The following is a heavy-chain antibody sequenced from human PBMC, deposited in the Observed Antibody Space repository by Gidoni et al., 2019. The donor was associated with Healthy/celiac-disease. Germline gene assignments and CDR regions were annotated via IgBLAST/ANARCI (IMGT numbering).Heavy chain of an antibody. CDR2: IKQDGSEK. D-gene: IGHD4-4*01. J-gene: IGHJ4*02. CDR3: ARVGGALYSNYDDYFDY. Sequence: WVRQAPGKGLEWVANIKQDGSEKYYVDSVKGRFTISRDNAKNSLYLQMNSLRAEDTAVYYCARVGGALYSNYDDYFDYWGQGTLVTVSS. V-gene: IGHV3-7*01.